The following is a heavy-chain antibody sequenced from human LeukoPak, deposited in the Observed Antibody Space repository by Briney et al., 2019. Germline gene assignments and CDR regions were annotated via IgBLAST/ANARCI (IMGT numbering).Heavy chain of an antibody. D-gene: IGHD1-7*01. J-gene: IGHJ4*02. CDR3: ARDLTGTTDDGDY. CDR2: ISSSSSYI. Sequence: GGSLRLSCAASGFTFSSYSMNWVRQAPGKGREWGSSISSSSSYIYYADSVKGRFTISRDNAKNSLYLQMNSLRAEDTAVYYCARDLTGTTDDGDYWGQGTLVTVSS. V-gene: IGHV3-21*01. CDR1: GFTFSSYS.